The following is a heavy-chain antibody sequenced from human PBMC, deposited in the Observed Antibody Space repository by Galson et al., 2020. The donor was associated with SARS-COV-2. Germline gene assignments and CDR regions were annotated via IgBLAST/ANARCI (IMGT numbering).Heavy chain of an antibody. CDR2: IPYSGGS. V-gene: IGHV4-39*01. D-gene: IGHD2-2*02. CDR3: VSHEKSAAYTYGHDFDS. CDR1: GDSISSRSYS. J-gene: IGHJ4*02. Sequence: PSETLSLTCTVSGDSISSRSYSWGWIRQPPGKGLEWIARIPYSGGSYSNPSLKSRVTISIDTSKNQFSLKLISVTSAAPAAYYCVSHEKSAAYTYGHDFDSWGQGTLVTVSS.